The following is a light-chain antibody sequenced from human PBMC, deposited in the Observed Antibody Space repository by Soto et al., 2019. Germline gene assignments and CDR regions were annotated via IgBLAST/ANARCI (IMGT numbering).Light chain of an antibody. CDR2: AAS. J-gene: IGKJ2*01. CDR3: QQYDKWPYT. CDR1: QDISNW. Sequence: DIQMTQSPSSVSASVGDRVTISCRASQDISNWLAWYQQKPGEAPKFLIYAASNLQSGVPSKFSVSGSGTDFTLTISSLQPEDFAVYYCQQYDKWPYTFGQGTNLEIK. V-gene: IGKV1-12*01.